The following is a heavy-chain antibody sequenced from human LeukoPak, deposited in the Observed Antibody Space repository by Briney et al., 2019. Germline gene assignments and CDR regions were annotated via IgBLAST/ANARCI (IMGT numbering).Heavy chain of an antibody. CDR3: ANPHGYCNGGSCYNY. CDR2: ISGSGGST. D-gene: IGHD2-15*01. V-gene: IGHV3-23*01. J-gene: IGHJ4*02. Sequence: GGSLRLSCAASGFTFSSYAMHWVRQAPGKGLEWVSAISGSGGSTYYADSVKGRSTISRDNSKNTLYLQMNSLRAEDTAVYYCANPHGYCNGGSCYNYWGQGTLVTVSS. CDR1: GFTFSSYA.